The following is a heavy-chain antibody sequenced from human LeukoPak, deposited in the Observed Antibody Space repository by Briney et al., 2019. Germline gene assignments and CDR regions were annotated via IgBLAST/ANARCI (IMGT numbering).Heavy chain of an antibody. D-gene: IGHD6-19*01. CDR1: GCRFTKYV. Sequence: ASVTVSYQPSGCRFTKYVISWLRPAAGQEVEGMGWSSAYNGNTNYAQKLQGRVNMTTDTSTSTAYMELRSLRSDDTAVYYCAREGPLVDSSAPMDVWGKGTTVSIPS. CDR3: AREGPLVDSSAPMDV. J-gene: IGHJ6*03. CDR2: SSAYNGNT. V-gene: IGHV1-18*01.